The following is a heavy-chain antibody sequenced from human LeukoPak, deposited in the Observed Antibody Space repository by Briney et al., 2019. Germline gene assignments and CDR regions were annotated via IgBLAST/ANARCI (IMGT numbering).Heavy chain of an antibody. V-gene: IGHV4-39*07. CDR2: IYYSGST. D-gene: IGHD6-6*01. J-gene: IGHJ5*02. CDR1: GGSISSSSYY. CDR3: ASRAGSSSLYNWFDP. Sequence: SETLSLTCTVSGGSISSSSYYWGWIRQPPGKGLEWIGSIYYSGSTYYNPSLKSRVTISVDTSKNQFSLKLSSVTAADTAVYYCASRAGSSSLYNWFDPWGQGTLVTVSS.